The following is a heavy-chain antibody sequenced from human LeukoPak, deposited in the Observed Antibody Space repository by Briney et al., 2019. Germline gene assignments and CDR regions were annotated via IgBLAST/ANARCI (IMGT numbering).Heavy chain of an antibody. CDR3: ATWAGAVVVDKNGGVY. J-gene: IGHJ4*02. V-gene: IGHV1-24*01. Sequence: ASVKVSCKVSGYSLTELSMHWVRQTPGKGLEWMGGFDPEAGETIYAQKFQGRVTMTEDTSTDTAYMELSSLRSEDTAVFYCATWAGAVVVDKNGGVYWGQGTLVTVSS. D-gene: IGHD2-15*01. CDR2: FDPEAGET. CDR1: GYSLTELS.